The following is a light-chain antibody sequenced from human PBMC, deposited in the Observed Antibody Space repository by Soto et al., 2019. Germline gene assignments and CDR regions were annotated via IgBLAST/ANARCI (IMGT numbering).Light chain of an antibody. CDR1: SSDVGDYNF. V-gene: IGLV2-14*03. J-gene: IGLJ2*01. CDR2: DVS. Sequence: QSVLPQPASVSGSPGQSSTLSCTLTSSDVGDYNFVSWYRQHPGKVPTLLMYDVSDRTSGVYNRFSGSKSGITASLTSSGLQAEDEADYYFSSYTTSRTEVFGGGTKLTVL. CDR3: SSYTTSRTEV.